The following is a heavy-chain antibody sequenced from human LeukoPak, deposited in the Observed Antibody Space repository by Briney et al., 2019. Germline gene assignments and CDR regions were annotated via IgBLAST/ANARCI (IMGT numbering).Heavy chain of an antibody. CDR1: GFTFDDYA. D-gene: IGHD4-17*01. Sequence: GGSLRLSCAASGFTFDDYAMHWVRQAPGKGLEWVSGISWNSGSTTYADSVKGRFTISRDNAKNSLYLQMNSLRAEDTAVYYCARKGFNDYGDPIDYWGQGTLVTVSS. V-gene: IGHV3-9*01. J-gene: IGHJ4*02. CDR3: ARKGFNDYGDPIDY. CDR2: ISWNSGST.